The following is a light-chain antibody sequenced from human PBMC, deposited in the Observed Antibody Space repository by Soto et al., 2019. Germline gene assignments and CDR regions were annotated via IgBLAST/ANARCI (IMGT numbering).Light chain of an antibody. Sequence: QSALTQPASVSGSPGQSITISCSGTSRDVGRYDYVSWYQQHPGKAPRLIIYEVSNRPSGVSSRFSGSMSGNTASLTISGLQAEDEADYYCGSYTGTIYVFGTGTKLTVL. V-gene: IGLV2-14*01. J-gene: IGLJ1*01. CDR2: EVS. CDR3: GSYTGTIYV. CDR1: SRDVGRYDY.